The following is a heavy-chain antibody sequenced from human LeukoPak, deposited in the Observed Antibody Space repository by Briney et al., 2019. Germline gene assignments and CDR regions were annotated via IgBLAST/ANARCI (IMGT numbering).Heavy chain of an antibody. V-gene: IGHV4-39*01. D-gene: IGHD4-17*01. Sequence: SETLSLTCTVSGGSISSSSYYWGWIRQPPGKGLEWIGNIYYSGSTYYNPSLKSRVTISVDTSKNQFSLKLSSVTAADTAVYYCARRVMGDYEHFDYWGQGTLVTVSS. J-gene: IGHJ4*02. CDR1: GGSISSSSYY. CDR3: ARRVMGDYEHFDY. CDR2: IYYSGST.